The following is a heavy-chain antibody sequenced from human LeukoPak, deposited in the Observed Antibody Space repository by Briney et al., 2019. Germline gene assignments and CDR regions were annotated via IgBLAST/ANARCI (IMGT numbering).Heavy chain of an antibody. V-gene: IGHV4-31*03. CDR1: ADSLSRGGHY. Sequence: SETLSLTCTVSADSLSRGGHYWAWIRQFPGKGLESIGFIHHSGRSRHNPSLKDRVAISVDTSRKQFALKLGSVTAADTAMYYCARGGNRFGGFYFDYWGQGIQVIVSS. CDR2: IHHSGRS. J-gene: IGHJ4*02. D-gene: IGHD3-10*01. CDR3: ARGGNRFGGFYFDY.